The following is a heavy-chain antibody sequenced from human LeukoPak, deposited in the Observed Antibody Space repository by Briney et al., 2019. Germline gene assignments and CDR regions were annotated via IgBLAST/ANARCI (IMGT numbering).Heavy chain of an antibody. CDR2: ISGSGGST. CDR3: AKGNGIVGATTFDY. CDR1: GFTFSSYA. V-gene: IGHV3-23*01. D-gene: IGHD1-26*01. Sequence: GASLRLSCAASGFTFSSYAMSWVRQAPGKGLEWVSAISGSGGSTYYADSVKDRFTISRDNSKNTLYLQMNSLRAEDTAVYYCAKGNGIVGATTFDYWGQGTLVTVSS. J-gene: IGHJ4*02.